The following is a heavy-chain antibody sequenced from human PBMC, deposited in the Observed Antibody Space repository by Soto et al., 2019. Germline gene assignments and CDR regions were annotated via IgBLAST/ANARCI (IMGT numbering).Heavy chain of an antibody. J-gene: IGHJ4*02. D-gene: IGHD6-13*01. CDR2: IYYSGST. CDR1: GGSIGSSSYY. V-gene: IGHV4-39*01. Sequence: SETLSLTCTVSGGSIGSSSYYWGWIRQPPGKGLEWIGSIYYSGSTYYNPSLKSRVTISVDTSKNQFSLKLSSVTAADTAVYYCASYGGQQLVRCFDYWGQGTLVTVSS. CDR3: ASYGGQQLVRCFDY.